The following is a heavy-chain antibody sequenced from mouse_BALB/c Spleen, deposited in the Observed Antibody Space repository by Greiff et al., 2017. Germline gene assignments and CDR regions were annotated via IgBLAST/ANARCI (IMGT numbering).Heavy chain of an antibody. D-gene: IGHD2-14*01. Sequence: VQLQQSGAELVRPGTSVKVSCKASGYAFTNYLIEWVKQRPGQGLEWIGVINPGSGGTNYNEKFKGKATLTADKSSSTAYMQLSSLTSDDSAVYFCARGNYRYWYFDVWGAGTTVTVSS. J-gene: IGHJ1*01. CDR3: ARGNYRYWYFDV. CDR2: INPGSGGT. CDR1: GYAFTNYL. V-gene: IGHV1-54*01.